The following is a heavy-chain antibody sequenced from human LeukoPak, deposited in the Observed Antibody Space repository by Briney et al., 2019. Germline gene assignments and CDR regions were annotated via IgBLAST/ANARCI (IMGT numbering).Heavy chain of an antibody. CDR3: AKDRFVGSRGHDSTYYFDY. CDR1: AFTFSSYA. D-gene: IGHD2-15*01. J-gene: IGHJ4*02. V-gene: IGHV3-23*01. CDR2: VSAGGDST. Sequence: GASLRLSCAASAFTFSSYAMSWVRQAPGKGVEWVSNVSAGGDSTYYADSVKGRFTISRDNAKNTLSLQMNSLRADDTAVYYCAKDRFVGSRGHDSTYYFDYWGQGTLVTVYS.